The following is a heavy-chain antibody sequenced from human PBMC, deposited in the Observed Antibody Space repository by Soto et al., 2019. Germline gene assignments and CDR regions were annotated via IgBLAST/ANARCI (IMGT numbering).Heavy chain of an antibody. J-gene: IGHJ6*03. V-gene: IGHV4-59*01. CDR1: GGSISSYY. CDR3: ARERRYGDYGGYYYYYMDV. CDR2: IYYSGST. Sequence: QVQLQESGPGLVKPSETLSLTCTVSGGSISSYYWSWIRQPPGKGLEWIGYIYYSGSTNYNPSLKSRVTISVDTSKNQFSLKLSSVTAADTAVYYCARERRYGDYGGYYYYYMDVWGKGTTVTVSS. D-gene: IGHD4-17*01.